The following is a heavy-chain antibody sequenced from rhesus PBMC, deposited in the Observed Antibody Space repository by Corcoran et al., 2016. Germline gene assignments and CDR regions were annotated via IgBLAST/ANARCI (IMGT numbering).Heavy chain of an antibody. V-gene: IGHV4-80*01. CDR2: IKGFTKST. Sequence: QVQLQESGPGLVKPSETLSLTCAVSAGPFSSYWWSWIRQSPGQGLGGIGEIKGFTKSTSYNPSLKSRVTISKAASKNQFSLKLSSVTAADTAVYYCAREDGYSSGWYFRFDVWGPGVLVTVSS. J-gene: IGHJ5-1*01. D-gene: IGHD6-31*01. CDR3: AREDGYSSGWYFRFDV. CDR1: AGPFSSYW.